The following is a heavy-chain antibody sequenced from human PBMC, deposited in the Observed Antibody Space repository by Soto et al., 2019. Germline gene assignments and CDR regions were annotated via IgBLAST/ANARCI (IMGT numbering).Heavy chain of an antibody. V-gene: IGHV1-18*01. D-gene: IGHD3-3*01. CDR3: ARVRMRNYDFWSGYPPSYGMDV. CDR2: ISAYNGNT. Sequence: GASVKVSCKASGYTFTSYGISWVRQAPGQGLEWMGWISAYNGNTNYAQKLQGRVTTTTDTSTSTAYMELRSLRSDDTAVYYCARVRMRNYDFWSGYPPSYGMDVWGQGTTVTVSS. J-gene: IGHJ6*02. CDR1: GYTFTSYG.